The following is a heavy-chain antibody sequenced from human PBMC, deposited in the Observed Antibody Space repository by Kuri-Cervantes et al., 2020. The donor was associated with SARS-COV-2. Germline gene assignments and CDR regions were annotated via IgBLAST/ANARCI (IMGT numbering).Heavy chain of an antibody. CDR1: GFTFSSYA. J-gene: IGHJ3*01. V-gene: IGHV3-23*01. CDR2: IRGGGYTT. Sequence: GGSLRLSCAASGFTFSSYAMIWVRQAPGKGLEWISAIRGGGYTTYYADSVKGRFTISRDNFKNTLYLQMNNLRAEDTAVYYCAKDPNGDYVGAFDFWGQGTLVTVSS. CDR3: AKDPNGDYVGAFDF. D-gene: IGHD4-17*01.